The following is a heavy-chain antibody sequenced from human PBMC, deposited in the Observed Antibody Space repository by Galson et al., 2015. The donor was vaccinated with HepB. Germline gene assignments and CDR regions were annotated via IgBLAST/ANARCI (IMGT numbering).Heavy chain of an antibody. D-gene: IGHD3-10*01. CDR2: IQAGGTT. V-gene: IGHV3-66*01. Sequence: SLRLSCATSGFIVSSRYMNWVRQAPGEGLEWVSVIQAGGTTLYADSVKGRFTISRDDSKNTLHLQMISLRAEDTAVYYCARGRGDPGNSAAWFDLDYWGQGALVTVSS. J-gene: IGHJ4*02. CDR3: ARGRGDPGNSAAWFDLDY. CDR1: GFIVSSRY.